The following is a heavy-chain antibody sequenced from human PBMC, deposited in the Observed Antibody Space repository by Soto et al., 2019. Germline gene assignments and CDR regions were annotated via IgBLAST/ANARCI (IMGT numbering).Heavy chain of an antibody. J-gene: IGHJ6*02. V-gene: IGHV1-69*13. CDR2: IIPMFGTP. D-gene: IGHD5-12*01. Sequence: SVKVSCKAAAGTFRSYAMSWVRQAPGQGLEWMGGIIPMFGTPNYAQNFKGRLTITADESTRTAYMELSSLRSEDTAVYYCARDPGDGYNYVNFYYYYGMDVWGQGTTVTAP. CDR3: ARDPGDGYNYVNFYYYYGMDV. CDR1: AGTFRSYA.